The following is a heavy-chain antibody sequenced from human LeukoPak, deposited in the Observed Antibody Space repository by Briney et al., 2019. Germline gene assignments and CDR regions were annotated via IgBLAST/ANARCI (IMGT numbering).Heavy chain of an antibody. Sequence: SETLSLTCTVSGGSISSSSYYWGWIRQPPGKGLEWIGSIYYSGSTNYNPSLKSRVTISVDTSKNQFSLKLSSVTAADTAVYYCARVRGQLLPKHWYFDLWGRGTLVTVSS. D-gene: IGHD2-15*01. V-gene: IGHV4-39*07. J-gene: IGHJ2*01. CDR1: GGSISSSSYY. CDR3: ARVRGQLLPKHWYFDL. CDR2: IYYSGST.